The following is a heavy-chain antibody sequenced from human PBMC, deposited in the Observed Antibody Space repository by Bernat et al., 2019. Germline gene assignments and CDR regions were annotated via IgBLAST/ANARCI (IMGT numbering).Heavy chain of an antibody. CDR1: GFTFSDYY. D-gene: IGHD2-2*02. Sequence: QVQVVESGGGLVKPGGSLRLSCAASGFTFSDYYMSWIRQAPGKGLEWVSYISSCGGNIDYADSMKGRFTISRDNPKKSIYLKMNSLRAEDTAVYYCARYTYAFDIWGQGTMVTVSS. CDR2: ISSCGGNI. CDR3: ARYTYAFDI. J-gene: IGHJ3*02. V-gene: IGHV3-11*01.